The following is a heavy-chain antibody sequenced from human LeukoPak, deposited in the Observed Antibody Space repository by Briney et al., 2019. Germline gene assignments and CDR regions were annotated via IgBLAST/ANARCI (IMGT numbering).Heavy chain of an antibody. CDR2: ISPTGSTT. CDR1: GFSLSGHW. CDR3: ARGPNSNWSGLDF. Sequence: GGSLRLSCTASGFSLSGHWMHWARQLPGKGLVWVSRISPTGSTTSYADSVKGRFTVSRDNAKNTLYLQVNNLRAEDTAVYYCARGPNSNWSGLDFWGQGTLLTVSS. D-gene: IGHD6-6*01. J-gene: IGHJ4*02. V-gene: IGHV3-74*01.